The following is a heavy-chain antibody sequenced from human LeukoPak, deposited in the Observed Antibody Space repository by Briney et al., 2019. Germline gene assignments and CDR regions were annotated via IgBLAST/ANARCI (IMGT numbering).Heavy chain of an antibody. CDR3: TRGGTGSYPEIDY. CDR1: GGTFSSYA. V-gene: IGHV1-69*05. D-gene: IGHD1-26*01. CDR2: IIPIFGTA. Sequence: SVKVSCTASGGTFSSYAISWVRQAPGQGLEWMGGIIPIFGTANYAQKLQGRVTMTTDTSTSTAHMELRSLRSDDTAVYYCTRGGTGSYPEIDYWGQGTLVTVSS. J-gene: IGHJ4*02.